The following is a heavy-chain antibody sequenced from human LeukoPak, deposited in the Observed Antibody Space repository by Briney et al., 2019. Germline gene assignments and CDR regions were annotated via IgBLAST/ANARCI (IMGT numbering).Heavy chain of an antibody. Sequence: PSETLSLTCSASGGSISSSSYYWGWIRQPPGKGLEWIGSIYYSGSTYYNPSLKSRVTISVDTSKNQFSLKPSSVTAADTAVYYCARLEGFYSNCFDPWGQGTLVTVSS. CDR3: ARLEGFYSNCFDP. V-gene: IGHV4-39*01. D-gene: IGHD3-22*01. CDR2: IYYSGST. CDR1: GGSISSSSYY. J-gene: IGHJ5*02.